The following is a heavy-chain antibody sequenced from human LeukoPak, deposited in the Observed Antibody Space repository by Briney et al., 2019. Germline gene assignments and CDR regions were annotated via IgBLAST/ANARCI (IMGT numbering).Heavy chain of an antibody. CDR1: GFTFSSYG. Sequence: PGGSLRLSCAASGFTFSSYGMHWVRQAPGKRLEWVAFIRYDGSNKYYADSVKGRFTISRDNSKNTLYLQMNSLRAEDTAVYYCAKDSYCSSTSCYGLDETTIDYWGQGTLVTVSS. J-gene: IGHJ4*02. CDR3: AKDSYCSSTSCYGLDETTIDY. CDR2: IRYDGSNK. V-gene: IGHV3-30*02. D-gene: IGHD2-2*01.